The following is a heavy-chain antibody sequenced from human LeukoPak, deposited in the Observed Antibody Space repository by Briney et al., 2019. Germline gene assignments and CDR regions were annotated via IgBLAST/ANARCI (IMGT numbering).Heavy chain of an antibody. J-gene: IGHJ3*02. V-gene: IGHV3-23*01. CDR1: GFTFSSYW. CDR2: ISGSGGST. CDR3: AKITMIVVVEDAFDI. Sequence: GGSLRLSCAASGFTFSSYWMSWVRQAPGKGLEWVSAISGSGGSTYYADSVKGRFTISRDNSKNTLYLQMNSLRAEDTAVYYCAKITMIVVVEDAFDIWGQGTMVTVSS. D-gene: IGHD3-22*01.